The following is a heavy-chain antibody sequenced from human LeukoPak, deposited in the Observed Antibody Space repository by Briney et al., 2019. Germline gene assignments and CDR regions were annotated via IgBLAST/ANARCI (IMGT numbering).Heavy chain of an antibody. CDR2: FYYSGST. CDR3: ARGGYYGLGNDFRFDP. V-gene: IGHV4-59*01. CDR1: GDSISSYY. D-gene: IGHD3-10*01. J-gene: IGHJ5*02. Sequence: SETLSLTCTVSGDSISSYYWSWIRQPPGKGLEWIGYFYYSGSTNYNPSLKSRVTISVDTSKNQFSLKLSSVTAADTAVYYCARGGYYGLGNDFRFDPWGQGTLVTVSS.